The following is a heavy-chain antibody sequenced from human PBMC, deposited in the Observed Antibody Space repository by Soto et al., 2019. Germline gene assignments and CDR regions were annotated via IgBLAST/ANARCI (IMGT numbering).Heavy chain of an antibody. CDR3: AKDSLTGTIDY. CDR2: IAGTGGTP. Sequence: GGSLRLSCEASGFTYTKYVMNWVRQAPGKGLEWVAGIAGTGGTPFYADSVRGRFVISRDNSKNTVFLHMTSLRAEDTAVYYCAKDSLTGTIDYWGQGALVTVSS. CDR1: GFTYTKYV. V-gene: IGHV3-23*01. D-gene: IGHD1-1*01. J-gene: IGHJ4*02.